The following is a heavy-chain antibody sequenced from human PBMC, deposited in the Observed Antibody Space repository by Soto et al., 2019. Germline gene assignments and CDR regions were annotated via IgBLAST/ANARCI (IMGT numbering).Heavy chain of an antibody. CDR3: ARDLMTMIVVSPFDY. CDR2: IKQDGSEK. D-gene: IGHD3-22*01. Sequence: GGSLRLSCAASGFTFSSYWMSWVRQAPGKGLEWVANIKQDGSEKYYVGSVKGRFTISRDNAKNSQYLQMNSLRAEDTAVYYCARDLMTMIVVSPFDYWGQGTLVTVSS. J-gene: IGHJ4*02. V-gene: IGHV3-7*03. CDR1: GFTFSSYW.